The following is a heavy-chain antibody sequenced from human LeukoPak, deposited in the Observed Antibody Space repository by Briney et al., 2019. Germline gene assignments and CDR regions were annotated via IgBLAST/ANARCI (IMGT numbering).Heavy chain of an antibody. Sequence: GGSLRLSCAAPGFTFSSYSMSWVRQAPGKGLEWVSAISGSGGSTYYADSVNGRFTISRDNSKNTLYLQMSSLRAEDTAVYYCARFGTYLDYFDNWGQGSLVTVSS. CDR3: ARFGTYLDYFDN. D-gene: IGHD1-26*01. J-gene: IGHJ4*02. CDR2: ISGSGGST. V-gene: IGHV3-23*01. CDR1: GFTFSSYS.